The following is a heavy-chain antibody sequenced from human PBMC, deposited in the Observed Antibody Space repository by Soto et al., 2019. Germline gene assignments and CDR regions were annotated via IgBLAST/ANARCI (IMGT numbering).Heavy chain of an antibody. CDR2: IYTTRSP. CDR3: ARQRGNYFDY. CDR1: GDSVSKYY. Sequence: SETLSLTCTVSGDSVSKYYWNWILQPAGKGLEWIGRIYTTRSPNYNPSLKSRVTMSVDTSKNQFSLKLNLSSVTAADTAVYSCARQRGNYFDYWGQGSLVTVSS. D-gene: IGHD3-10*01. J-gene: IGHJ4*02. V-gene: IGHV4-4*07.